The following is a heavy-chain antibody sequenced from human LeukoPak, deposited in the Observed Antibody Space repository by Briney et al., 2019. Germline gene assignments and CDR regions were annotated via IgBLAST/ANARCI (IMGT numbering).Heavy chain of an antibody. CDR1: AFTFREHA. V-gene: IGHV3-23*01. J-gene: IGHJ4*02. D-gene: IGHD3-22*01. CDR2: ISAAGDTT. CDR3: VYYDRSGYYYGRLRY. Sequence: GGSLRLSCAASAFTFREHALSWVRQTPGKGLEWVSAISAAGDTTLYADSVKGRFTISRDNSRDTLFLHMSSLRAEDTAIYFCVYYDRSGYYYGRLRYWGQGTPVTVSS.